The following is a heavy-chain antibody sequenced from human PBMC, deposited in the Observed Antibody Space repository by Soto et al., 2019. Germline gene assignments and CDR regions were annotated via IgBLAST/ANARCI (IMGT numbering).Heavy chain of an antibody. Sequence: QVQLVESGGGVVQPGRSLRLSCAASGFTFSSYGMHWVRQAPGKGLEWVAVISYDGSNKYYADSVKGRFTISSDNSKNTLYLQMNSLRAEDTAVYYCAKTVFGGVIAYFDYWGQGTLVTVSS. CDR2: ISYDGSNK. D-gene: IGHD3-16*02. V-gene: IGHV3-30*18. J-gene: IGHJ4*02. CDR3: AKTVFGGVIAYFDY. CDR1: GFTFSSYG.